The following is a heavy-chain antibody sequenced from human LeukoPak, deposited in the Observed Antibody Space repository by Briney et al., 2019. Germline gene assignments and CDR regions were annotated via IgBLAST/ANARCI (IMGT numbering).Heavy chain of an antibody. V-gene: IGHV3-9*01. J-gene: IGHJ6*03. Sequence: PGRSLRLSCAASVFTFDDYAIHWVRQAPGKGLEWVSGISWNSDSICYADSVKGRFTISRDNAKNTLYLQMPSLRVEDTALYYCETNTRRPHQYYMDVWGKGTTVTVS. CDR3: ETNTRRPHQYYMDV. CDR2: ISWNSDSI. D-gene: IGHD2-2*01. CDR1: VFTFDDYA.